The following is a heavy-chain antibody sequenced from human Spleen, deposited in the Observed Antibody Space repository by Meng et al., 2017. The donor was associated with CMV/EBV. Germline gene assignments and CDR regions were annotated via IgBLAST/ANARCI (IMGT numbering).Heavy chain of an antibody. J-gene: IGHJ5*02. CDR3: ARALRPRRGFDP. Sequence: TCAVYGGSFVGSCWRWLRQPPGKGLGWIGEINHSGSTNYNPSLKSRVTISVDTSKNQFSLKLSSVTAADTAVYYCARALRPRRGFDPWGQGTLVTVSS. V-gene: IGHV4-34*01. CDR2: INHSGST. CDR1: GGSFVGSC.